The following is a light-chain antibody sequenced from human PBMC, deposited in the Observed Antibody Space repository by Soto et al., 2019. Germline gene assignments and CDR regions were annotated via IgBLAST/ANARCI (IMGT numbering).Light chain of an antibody. CDR1: SSDVGRYSL. J-gene: IGLJ1*01. CDR3: CSYAGISTYV. Sequence: QSALTQPASVSGSPGQSITISCTGTSSDVGRYSLVSWYQQHLGKAPKLMIYEGSKRPSGVSDRFSGSKSGITASLTISGLQAEDEADYYCCSYAGISTYVFGTGTKLTVL. CDR2: EGS. V-gene: IGLV2-23*01.